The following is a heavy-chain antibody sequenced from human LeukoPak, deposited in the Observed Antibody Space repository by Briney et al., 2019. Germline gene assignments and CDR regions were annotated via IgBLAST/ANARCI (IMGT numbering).Heavy chain of an antibody. J-gene: IGHJ4*02. Sequence: PGGSLRLSCAASGFTFSSYGMHWVRQAPGKGLEWVAFIRYDGSNKYYADSVKGRFTISRDNSKNTLYLQMNSLRAEDTAVYYCAKDQIAARPRRGRSWFDYWGQGTLVTVSS. CDR1: GFTFSSYG. CDR2: IRYDGSNK. D-gene: IGHD6-6*01. V-gene: IGHV3-30*02. CDR3: AKDQIAARPRRGRSWFDY.